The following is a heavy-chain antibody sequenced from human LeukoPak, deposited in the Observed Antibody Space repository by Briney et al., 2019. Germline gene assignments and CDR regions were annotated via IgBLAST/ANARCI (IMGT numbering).Heavy chain of an antibody. CDR2: ISSSGSTI. Sequence: GSLRLSCAASGFTFSSYAMSWVRQAPGKGLEWVSYISSSGSTIYYADSVKGRFTISRDNAKNSLYLQMNSLRAEDTAVYYCASLLWFGDREDFDYWGQGTLVTVSS. CDR1: GFTFSSYA. CDR3: ASLLWFGDREDFDY. D-gene: IGHD3-10*01. V-gene: IGHV3-48*04. J-gene: IGHJ4*02.